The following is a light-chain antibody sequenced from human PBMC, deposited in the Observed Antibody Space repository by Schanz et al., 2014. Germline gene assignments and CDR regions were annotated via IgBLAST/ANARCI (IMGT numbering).Light chain of an antibody. CDR2: EGS. V-gene: IGLV2-14*02. CDR3: SSYRRTATVAV. CDR1: SSDVGRDNF. Sequence: QSALTQPASMSGSPGQSITISCTGTSSDVGRDNFVSWYQQHPDKAPKLMIYEGSKRPSGVSNRFSGSKSGNTASLTISGLQAEDEADYYCSSYRRTATVAVFGTGTKLTVL. J-gene: IGLJ1*01.